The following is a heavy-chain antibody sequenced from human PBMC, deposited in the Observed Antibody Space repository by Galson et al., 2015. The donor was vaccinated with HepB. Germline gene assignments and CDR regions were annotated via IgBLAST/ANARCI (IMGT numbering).Heavy chain of an antibody. CDR3: TRGWVPMGLESSWGYFDY. Sequence: SVKVSCKASGYTFISYYIHWVRQAPGQGLEWMGIINPSSGSTVYTQKFQGRVTMTRDTSTNTVYMDLSSLRSEDTAVYYCTRGWVPMGLESSWGYFDYWGQGTLVTVSS. CDR1: GYTFISYY. D-gene: IGHD7-27*01. V-gene: IGHV1-46*03. J-gene: IGHJ4*02. CDR2: INPSSGST.